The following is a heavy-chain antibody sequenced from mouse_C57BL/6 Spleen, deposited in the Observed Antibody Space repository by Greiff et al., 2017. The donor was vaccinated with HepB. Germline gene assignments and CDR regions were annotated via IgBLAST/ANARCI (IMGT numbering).Heavy chain of an antibody. V-gene: IGHV5-9-1*02. J-gene: IGHJ4*01. D-gene: IGHD1-1*01. Sequence: EVKLMESGEGLVKPGGSLKLSCAASGFTFSSYAMSWVRQTPEKRLEWVAYISSGGDYIYYADTVKGRFTISRDNARNTLYLQMSSLKSEDTAMYYCTRGEDYYGSSFYAMDYWGQGTSVTVSS. CDR3: TRGEDYYGSSFYAMDY. CDR1: GFTFSSYA. CDR2: ISSGGDYI.